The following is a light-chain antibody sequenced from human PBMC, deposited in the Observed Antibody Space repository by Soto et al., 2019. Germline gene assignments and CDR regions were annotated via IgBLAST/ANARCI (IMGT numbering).Light chain of an antibody. CDR3: QQYNSYRP. V-gene: IGKV1-5*01. CDR1: QSISSW. J-gene: IGKJ1*01. CDR2: DAS. Sequence: DVQVTNSASALSAYEEDRATVTCRASQSISSWLAWYQQKPGKAPKLLIYDASSLESGVPSRFSGSGSGTEFTLTISSQQPDDFATYCSQQYNSYRPSGQGTKVDIK.